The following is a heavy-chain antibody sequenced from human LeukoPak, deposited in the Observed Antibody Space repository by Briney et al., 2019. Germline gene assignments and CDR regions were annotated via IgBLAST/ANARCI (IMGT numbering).Heavy chain of an antibody. CDR2: ISSSSTYM. V-gene: IGHV3-21*01. CDR3: ARVRGSSGWYSDY. J-gene: IGHJ4*02. D-gene: IGHD6-19*01. Sequence: SSISSSSTYMYYADSMKGRFTISRDNAKNSLYLQMDSLRAEDTAVYYCARVRGSSGWYSDYWGQGTLVTVSS.